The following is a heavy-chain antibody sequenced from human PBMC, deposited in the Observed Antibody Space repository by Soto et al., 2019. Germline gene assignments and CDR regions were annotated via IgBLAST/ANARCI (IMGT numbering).Heavy chain of an antibody. CDR3: ARWATGASSHGMDV. Sequence: SETLSLTCSVSGGSIDSYFWSWIRQPAGEGLEWLGRIYSSGGTNYNVSLESRVTMSVDTSKSQFSLELRSVTAADTAVYYCARWATGASSHGMDVWGPGTTVTVSS. CDR1: GGSIDSYF. CDR2: IYSSGGT. D-gene: IGHD1-1*01. J-gene: IGHJ6*02. V-gene: IGHV4-4*07.